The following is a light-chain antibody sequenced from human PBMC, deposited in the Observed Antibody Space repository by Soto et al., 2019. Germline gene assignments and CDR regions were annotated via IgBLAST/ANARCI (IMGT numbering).Light chain of an antibody. CDR2: DAS. CDR1: QSISSW. J-gene: IGKJ4*01. CDR3: QQYNSYSLT. Sequence: DIQMTQSPSTLSASVGDRVTITCRASQSISSWLAWYQQKPGKAPKLLVYDASSLESGVPSRFSGSGSGTEFTLTISSLQPDDFATYYCQQYNSYSLTFGGGTKVEIK. V-gene: IGKV1-5*01.